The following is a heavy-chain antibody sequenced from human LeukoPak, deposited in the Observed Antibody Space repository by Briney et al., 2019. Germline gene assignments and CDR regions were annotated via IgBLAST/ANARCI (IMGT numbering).Heavy chain of an antibody. CDR3: AREPLIAARPA. Sequence: SETLSLTCTVSGGSISGYYWSWIRQPPGKGLEWIGYIYYSGSTNYNPSLKSRVTMSVDTSKNHFSLKLNSVTAADTAVYYCAREPLIAARPAWGQGTLVTVSS. D-gene: IGHD6-6*01. J-gene: IGHJ4*02. V-gene: IGHV4-59*12. CDR1: GGSISGYY. CDR2: IYYSGST.